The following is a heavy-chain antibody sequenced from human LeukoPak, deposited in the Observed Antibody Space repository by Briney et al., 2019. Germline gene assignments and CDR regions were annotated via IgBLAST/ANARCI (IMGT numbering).Heavy chain of an antibody. CDR3: TRDGCSGGSCYYDLGDY. V-gene: IGHV3-49*05. Sequence: NPGGSLRLSCTASGFSFGDYAINWFRQAPGKGLEWVGFIRDKTYGGTTNYAASVKGRFTISRDDSKSIAYLQMCSLKTEDTAVYYCTRDGCSGGSCYYDLGDYWGQGTLVTVSS. J-gene: IGHJ4*02. CDR1: GFSFGDYA. CDR2: IRDKTYGGTT. D-gene: IGHD2-15*01.